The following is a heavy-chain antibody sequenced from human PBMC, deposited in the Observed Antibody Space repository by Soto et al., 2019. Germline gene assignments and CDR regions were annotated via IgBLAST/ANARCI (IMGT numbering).Heavy chain of an antibody. CDR1: GFTFSDYY. V-gene: IGHV3-11*01. CDR2: ISSSGSSV. Sequence: QVQLVESGGGLVKPGGSLRLSCAASGFTFSDYYMTWIRQAPGRGLEWVSHISSSGSSVDYGDSVRGRFTVSRDNAKKSLYLQMTSLGAEDTAVYYCARRRYGSGSNDFWGQGTVVTVSS. J-gene: IGHJ4*02. CDR3: ARRRYGSGSNDF. D-gene: IGHD3-10*01.